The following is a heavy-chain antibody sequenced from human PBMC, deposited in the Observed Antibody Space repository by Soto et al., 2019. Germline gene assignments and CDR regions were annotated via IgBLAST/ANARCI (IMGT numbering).Heavy chain of an antibody. CDR2: IKQDGSEK. J-gene: IGHJ6*03. Sequence: GGSLRLSCAASGFTFSSYWMSWVRQAPGKGLEWVANIKQDGSEKYYVDSVKGRFTISRDNAKNSLYLQMNSLRAEDTAVYYCARDYYGSGYSSYMDVWGKGTTVTVSS. V-gene: IGHV3-7*01. CDR1: GFTFSSYW. D-gene: IGHD3-10*01. CDR3: ARDYYGSGYSSYMDV.